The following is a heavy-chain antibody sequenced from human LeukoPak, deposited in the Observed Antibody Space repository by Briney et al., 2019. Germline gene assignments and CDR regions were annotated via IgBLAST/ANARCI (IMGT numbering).Heavy chain of an antibody. CDR3: ARGYQLSYSSKYMDV. CDR1: GGSFSGYY. CDR2: INHSGST. J-gene: IGHJ6*03. Sequence: SETLSLTCAVYGGSFSGYYWSWIRQPPGKGLEWIGEINHSGSTNYNPSLKSRVTISVDTSKNQFSLKLSSVTAADTAVYYCARGYQLSYSSKYMDVWGKGTTVTVSS. V-gene: IGHV4-34*01. D-gene: IGHD5-18*01.